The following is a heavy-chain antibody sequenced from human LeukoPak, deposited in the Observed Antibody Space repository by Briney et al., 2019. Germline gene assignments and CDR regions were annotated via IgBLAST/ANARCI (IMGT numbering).Heavy chain of an antibody. D-gene: IGHD3-10*01. CDR1: GGSISSSNW. Sequence: SGTLSLTCAVSGGSISSSNWWSWVRQPPGKGLEWIGEIYHSGSTNYDPSLKSRVTISVDKSKNQFSLKLSSVTAADTAVYYCARASYYYGSGNVDYWGQGTLVTVSS. CDR2: IYHSGST. V-gene: IGHV4-4*02. CDR3: ARASYYYGSGNVDY. J-gene: IGHJ4*02.